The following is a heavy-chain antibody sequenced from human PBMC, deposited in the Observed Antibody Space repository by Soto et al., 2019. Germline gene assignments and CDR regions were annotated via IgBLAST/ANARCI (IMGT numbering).Heavy chain of an antibody. Sequence: QVQLQESGPGLVRPSQILSLNCTVSGGSMTSGGYYWNWIRHPPGMGLEWIGFIHNSGSLYYNPSLRSRLLISLDTSKNQFSLRLSSVTVADSAVYYCARRGDTLPSFYFGMDVWGQGTTVTVPS. CDR2: IHNSGSL. V-gene: IGHV4-31*03. J-gene: IGHJ6*02. D-gene: IGHD2-21*02. CDR1: GGSMTSGGYY. CDR3: ARRGDTLPSFYFGMDV.